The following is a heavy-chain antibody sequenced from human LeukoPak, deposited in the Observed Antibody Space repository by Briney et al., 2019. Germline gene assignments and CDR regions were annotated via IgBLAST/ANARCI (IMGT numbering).Heavy chain of an antibody. Sequence: GGSLRLSCAASGFTFSNYGMHWVRQAPGKGLEWVAIISYDGSNKNYADSVKGRFTISRDNSKNTQYLQMNSLRAEDTAVYYCAKAGRSTRFDYWGQGTLVTVSS. CDR2: ISYDGSNK. V-gene: IGHV3-30*18. J-gene: IGHJ4*02. D-gene: IGHD2-2*01. CDR3: AKAGRSTRFDY. CDR1: GFTFSNYG.